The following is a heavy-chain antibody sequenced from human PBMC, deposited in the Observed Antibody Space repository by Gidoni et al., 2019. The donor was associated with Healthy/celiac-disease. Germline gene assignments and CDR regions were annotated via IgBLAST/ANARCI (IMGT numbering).Heavy chain of an antibody. CDR2: INPSGGST. CDR3: ARGRVAAAGTYYFDY. CDR1: GYPFTSYY. V-gene: IGHV1-46*01. J-gene: IGHJ4*02. D-gene: IGHD6-13*01. Sequence: QVQLVQSGAEVKTPGAAVKVSCKASGYPFTSYYMHWVRQAPGQGLEWMGIINPSGGSTSYAQKFQGRVTMTRDTSTSTVYMELSSLRSEDTAVYYCARGRVAAAGTYYFDYWGQGTLVTVSS.